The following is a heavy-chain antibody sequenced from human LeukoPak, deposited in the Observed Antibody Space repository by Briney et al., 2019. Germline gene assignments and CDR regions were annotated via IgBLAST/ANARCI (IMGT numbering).Heavy chain of an antibody. J-gene: IGHJ6*02. Sequence: GGSLRLSCAASGFTFSSYAMHWVRQAPGKGLEWVAVISYDGSNKYYADSVKGRFTIPRDNSKNTLYLQMNSLRAEDTAVYYCAKDPVRHYYYGMDVWGQGTTVTVSS. V-gene: IGHV3-30*07. CDR1: GFTFSSYA. D-gene: IGHD4-17*01. CDR3: AKDPVRHYYYGMDV. CDR2: ISYDGSNK.